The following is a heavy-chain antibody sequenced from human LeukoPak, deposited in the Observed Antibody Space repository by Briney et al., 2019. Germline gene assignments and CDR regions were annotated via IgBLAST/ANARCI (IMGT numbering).Heavy chain of an antibody. Sequence: PSETLSLTCTVSGGSISSYYWSWIRQPPGKGLEWIGYMYYGGSTNYNPSLKSRVTISVDTSKNQFSLKLSSVTAADTAVYYCASHIAVAPRDYYYYMDVWGKGTTVTVSS. J-gene: IGHJ6*03. CDR1: GGSISSYY. CDR2: MYYGGST. CDR3: ASHIAVAPRDYYYYMDV. D-gene: IGHD6-19*01. V-gene: IGHV4-59*01.